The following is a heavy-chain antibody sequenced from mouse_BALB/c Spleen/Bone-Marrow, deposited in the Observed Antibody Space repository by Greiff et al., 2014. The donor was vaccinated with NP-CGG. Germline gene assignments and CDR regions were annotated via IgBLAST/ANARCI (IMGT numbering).Heavy chain of an antibody. CDR1: GYTFSSYW. CDR3: ARDHFDH. J-gene: IGHJ2*01. Sequence: VMLVESGAELMKPGASVKISCKATGYTFSSYWIEWIKQRPGHGLEWIGEILPGSVTTNYNGRLKGKATFTADTSSNTAYMQLSSLTSEDSAVYYCARDHFDHWGPGTTLTVSS. CDR2: ILPGSVTT. V-gene: IGHV1-9*01.